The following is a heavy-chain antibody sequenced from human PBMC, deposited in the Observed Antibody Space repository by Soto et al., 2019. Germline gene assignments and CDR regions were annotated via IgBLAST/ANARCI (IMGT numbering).Heavy chain of an antibody. J-gene: IGHJ6*02. D-gene: IGHD3-10*01. CDR1: GYRFTSYW. CDR2: VDPNDSDT. V-gene: IGHV5-51*01. Sequence: PGESLKISYQGSGYRFTSYWIVWVRQMPGKGLEWMGVVDPNDSDTRYSPSFEGQVTISADKSITTAYLQWSSLKASDTAMYYCARPHGPSGYYYGLDVWGQGTTVTVS. CDR3: ARPHGPSGYYYGLDV.